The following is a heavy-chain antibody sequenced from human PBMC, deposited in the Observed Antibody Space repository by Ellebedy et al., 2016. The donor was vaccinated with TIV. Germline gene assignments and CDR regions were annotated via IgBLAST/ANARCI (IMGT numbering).Heavy chain of an antibody. CDR3: ARRYMDV. CDR2: IKEDGSTK. CDR1: GFTLSTYW. Sequence: GGSLRLXXVASGFTLSTYWMHWVRQAPGKGLEWVANIKEDGSTKYYVDSVKGRFTISRDNAKNSVYLQMNNLRAEDTAVYYCARRYMDVWGKGTTVTVSS. J-gene: IGHJ6*03. V-gene: IGHV3-7*01.